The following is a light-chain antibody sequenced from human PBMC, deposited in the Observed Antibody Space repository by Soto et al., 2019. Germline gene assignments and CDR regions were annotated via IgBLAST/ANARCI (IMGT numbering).Light chain of an antibody. Sequence: QSALTQPASVSGSPGQSITISCTGASSDIGGYNHVSWYQQHPGKAPKLIIYNVSHRPSGVSTSFSGSKYGNTASLIIAGLQSEYESDYFCSSSTNTSPHVRFGGGTKVTV. CDR2: NVS. CDR3: SSSTNTSPHVR. CDR1: SSDIGGYNH. J-gene: IGLJ2*01. V-gene: IGLV2-14*03.